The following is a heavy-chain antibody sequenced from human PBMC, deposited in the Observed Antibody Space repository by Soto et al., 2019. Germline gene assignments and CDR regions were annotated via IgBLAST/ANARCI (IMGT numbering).Heavy chain of an antibody. CDR2: IYYDGST. CDR1: GGSISSGGYY. D-gene: IGHD1-26*01. V-gene: IGHV4-31*03. CDR3: ARDDGALAVSH. Sequence: PSETLSLTCTVSGGSISSGGYYWSWIRQRPGKGLGWIAYIYYDGSTYYNPSLKSRVTIPRDTSKNHFSLKLTSVNAADTAVYFCARDDGALAVSHWGQGSLVTVSS. J-gene: IGHJ4*02.